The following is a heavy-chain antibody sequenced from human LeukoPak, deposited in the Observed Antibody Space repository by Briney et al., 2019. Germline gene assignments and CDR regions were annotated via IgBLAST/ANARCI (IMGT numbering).Heavy chain of an antibody. J-gene: IGHJ4*02. Sequence: PSETLSLTCTVSGGSISSYYWSWIRQPPGKGLEWIGSIYYSGSTYYNPSLKSRVTISVDTSKNQFSLKLSSVTAADTAVYYCARVARGYSSSWPDYWGQGTLVTVSS. CDR1: GGSISSYY. V-gene: IGHV4-59*12. CDR2: IYYSGST. D-gene: IGHD6-13*01. CDR3: ARVARGYSSSWPDY.